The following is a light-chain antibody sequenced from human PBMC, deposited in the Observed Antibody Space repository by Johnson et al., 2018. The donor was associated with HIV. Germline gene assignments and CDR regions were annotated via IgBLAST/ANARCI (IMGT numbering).Light chain of an antibody. CDR1: SSNIGNNY. CDR3: ATWVGSQTIGGV. CDR2: EDN. J-gene: IGLJ1*01. Sequence: QSVLTQPPSVSAAPGQKVTVSCSGSSSNIGNNYVSWYQQFPGAAPKLLIYEDNKRPSGSPDRFSGSKSGTSATLGITGLPTGDEADYYCATWVGSQTIGGVFGTGTKVTVL. V-gene: IGLV1-51*02.